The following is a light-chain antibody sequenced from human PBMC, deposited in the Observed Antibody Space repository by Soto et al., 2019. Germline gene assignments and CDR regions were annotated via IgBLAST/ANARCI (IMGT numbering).Light chain of an antibody. CDR2: AAS. V-gene: IGKV1-27*01. CDR1: LPISNY. CDR3: PKYNSAPLP. J-gene: IGKJ4*01. Sequence: DIQMTQSPSSLSASVGDRVTITCRARLPISNYLAWYQQKPGKIPNLLSYAASTLQAGVPSRFSGSGSGTDFTLTISSLQPEDVAAYYCPKYNSAPLPVGGGTNVDIK.